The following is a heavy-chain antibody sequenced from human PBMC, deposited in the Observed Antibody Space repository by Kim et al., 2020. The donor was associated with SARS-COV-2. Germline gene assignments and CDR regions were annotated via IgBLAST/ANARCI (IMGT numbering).Heavy chain of an antibody. V-gene: IGHV1-3*01. Sequence: SQKFQGRVTITRDTSASTAYMELSSLRSEDTAVYYCARSPCSSTSCYLDYWGQGTLVTVSS. CDR3: ARSPCSSTSCYLDY. D-gene: IGHD2-2*01. J-gene: IGHJ4*02.